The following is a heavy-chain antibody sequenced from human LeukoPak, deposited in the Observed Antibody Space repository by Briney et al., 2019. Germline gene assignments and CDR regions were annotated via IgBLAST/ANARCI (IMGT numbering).Heavy chain of an antibody. Sequence: SETLSLTCGVHGGSFSGYYCNWIRQSPGKGLEWIGHINHNGKTNYNPSLKSRVTISVDTSKNQFSLKLSSVTAADTAVYYCARAEFWSGYFDAFDIWGQGTMVTVSS. V-gene: IGHV4-34*01. CDR2: INHNGKT. D-gene: IGHD3-3*01. J-gene: IGHJ3*02. CDR3: ARAEFWSGYFDAFDI. CDR1: GGSFSGYY.